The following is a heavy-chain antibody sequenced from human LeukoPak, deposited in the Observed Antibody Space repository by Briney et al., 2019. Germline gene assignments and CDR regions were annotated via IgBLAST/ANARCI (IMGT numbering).Heavy chain of an antibody. Sequence: ASVKVSCKASVYTFTNYDINWVRQAPGQGLEWMGWTNPNSGNTGYAQKFQGRVTMTRNTSITTAYMELSSLRSEDTAVYYCARGLVVLGATSWAFDIWGHGAMVTVSS. CDR2: TNPNSGNT. J-gene: IGHJ3*02. CDR3: ARGLVVLGATSWAFDI. D-gene: IGHD2-15*01. CDR1: VYTFTNYD. V-gene: IGHV1-8*01.